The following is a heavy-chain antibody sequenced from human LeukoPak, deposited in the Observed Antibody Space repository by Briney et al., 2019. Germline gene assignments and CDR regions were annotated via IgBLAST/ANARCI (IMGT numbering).Heavy chain of an antibody. CDR3: ARVPPSEHQLFSSDY. CDR1: GYIFTNYG. CDR2: ISASNGET. Sequence: ASVMVSCKASGYIFTNYGISWVRQAPGQGLEWMAWISASNGETRYAQNFQGRVTMTTDTSTTTAYMDLRSLRSDDTAGYYWARVPPSEHQLFSSDYWGPGTQVTVSS. V-gene: IGHV1-18*04. D-gene: IGHD6-13*01. J-gene: IGHJ4*02.